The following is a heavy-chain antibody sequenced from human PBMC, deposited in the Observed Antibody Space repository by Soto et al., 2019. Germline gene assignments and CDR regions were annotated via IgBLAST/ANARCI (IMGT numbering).Heavy chain of an antibody. CDR2: ISGNGGTT. Sequence: EVQLLESGGDLVPPGGSLRLSCVVSGVTFSNFAMSWVRQAPGKGLEWVSTISGNGGTTFYADSVKGRLTISRDNSNNILYPQLNSLRAEDTAVYDCSLGFEFGGFLHWGQGAPVSVSS. CDR1: GVTFSNFA. V-gene: IGHV3-23*01. J-gene: IGHJ4*02. CDR3: SLGFEFGGFLH. D-gene: IGHD3-10*01.